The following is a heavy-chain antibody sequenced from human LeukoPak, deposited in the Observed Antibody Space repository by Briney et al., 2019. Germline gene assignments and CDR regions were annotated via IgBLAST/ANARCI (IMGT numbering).Heavy chain of an antibody. CDR1: GFMFSAHW. Sequence: GGCLRLSCAPAGFMFSAHWMSWVRQVPGKGLEWVANINQDGSQTYYMDSVKGRFTISRDNAKTSLYLQMNSLRAEDTAVYYCARDRRATGGSGWYRVVRFDYWGQGTLVTVSS. CDR2: INQDGSQT. CDR3: ARDRRATGGSGWYRVVRFDY. J-gene: IGHJ4*02. V-gene: IGHV3-7*01. D-gene: IGHD6-19*01.